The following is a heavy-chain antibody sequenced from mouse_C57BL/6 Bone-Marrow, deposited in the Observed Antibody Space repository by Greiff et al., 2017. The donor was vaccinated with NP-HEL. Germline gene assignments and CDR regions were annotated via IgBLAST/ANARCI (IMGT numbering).Heavy chain of an antibody. D-gene: IGHD4-1*01. CDR1: GFTFSSYG. Sequence: EVQGVESGGDLVKPGGSLKLSCAASGFTFSSYGMSWVRQTPDKRLEWVATISSGGSYTYYPDSVKGRFTISRDNAKNTLYLQMSSLKSEDTAMYYCARQGTGDYAMDYWGQGTSVTVSS. V-gene: IGHV5-6*01. CDR2: ISSGGSYT. J-gene: IGHJ4*01. CDR3: ARQGTGDYAMDY.